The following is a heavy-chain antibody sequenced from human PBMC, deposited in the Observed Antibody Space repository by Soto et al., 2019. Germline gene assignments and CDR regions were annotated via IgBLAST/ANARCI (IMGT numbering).Heavy chain of an antibody. J-gene: IGHJ6*02. CDR1: GYSITSGYY. D-gene: IGHD2-8*01. CDR3: ARDHLDKRRTKDYYYGMDV. Sequence: PSETLSLTCAVSGYSITSGYYWGWIRQTPGKGLEWIGNIFHTGDTYYNPSLKSRVTISVDTSKNHFSLMLSSVTASDTAVYYCARDHLDKRRTKDYYYGMDVWGQGTTVTVSS. CDR2: IFHTGDT. V-gene: IGHV4-38-2*02.